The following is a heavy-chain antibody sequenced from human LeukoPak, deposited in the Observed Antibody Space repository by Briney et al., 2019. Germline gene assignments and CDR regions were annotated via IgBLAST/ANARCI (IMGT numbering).Heavy chain of an antibody. Sequence: GGSLRLSCAASGFTFSSYAMSWVRQAPGKGLEWVSAISGSGGSTYYADSVKGRFTISRDNSKNTLYLQMNSLRAKDTAVYYCAKVLVVVVTATQYYFDYWGQGTLVTVSS. V-gene: IGHV3-23*01. J-gene: IGHJ4*02. D-gene: IGHD2-21*02. CDR2: ISGSGGST. CDR3: AKVLVVVVTATQYYFDY. CDR1: GFTFSSYA.